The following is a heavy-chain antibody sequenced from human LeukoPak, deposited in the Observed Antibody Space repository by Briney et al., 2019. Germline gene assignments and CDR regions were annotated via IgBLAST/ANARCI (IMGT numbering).Heavy chain of an antibody. CDR2: IYYSGST. CDR3: ARRRGYDFWSGYYLE. J-gene: IGHJ4*02. D-gene: IGHD3-3*01. V-gene: IGHV4-39*01. CDR1: GGSISSSSYY. Sequence: SETLSLTCTVSGGSISSSSYYWGWIRQPPGKGLEWIGSIYYSGSTYYNPSLKSRVTISVDTSKNQFSLKLSSVTAADTAVYYCARRRGYDFWSGYYLEWGQGTLVTVSS.